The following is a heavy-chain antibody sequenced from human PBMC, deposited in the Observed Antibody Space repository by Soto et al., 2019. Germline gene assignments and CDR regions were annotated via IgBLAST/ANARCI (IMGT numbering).Heavy chain of an antibody. CDR2: IYYSGST. D-gene: IGHD2-15*01. Sequence: SETLSLTCTVSGGSISSYYWSWIRQPPGKGLEWIGYIYYSGSTNYNPSLKSRVTISVDTSKNQFPLKLSSVTAADTAVYYCARRYCSGGSCYFASWFDPWGQGTLVTVSS. V-gene: IGHV4-59*08. CDR1: GGSISSYY. CDR3: ARRYCSGGSCYFASWFDP. J-gene: IGHJ5*02.